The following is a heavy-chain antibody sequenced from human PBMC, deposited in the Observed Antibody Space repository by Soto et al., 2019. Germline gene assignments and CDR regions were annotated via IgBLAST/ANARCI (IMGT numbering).Heavy chain of an antibody. CDR1: GGTLSSYP. CDR3: ARPRTVAATKGYDY. Sequence: SVTVSCTASGGTLSSYPISLVRQAPGHGLEWMGQIIPIFGTISHAQNFQGRITITADESTSTAYMELSSLRSDDTAVYYCARPRTVAATKGYDYWGQGTLVTVSS. V-gene: IGHV1-69*13. D-gene: IGHD4-4*01. J-gene: IGHJ4*02. CDR2: IIPIFGTI.